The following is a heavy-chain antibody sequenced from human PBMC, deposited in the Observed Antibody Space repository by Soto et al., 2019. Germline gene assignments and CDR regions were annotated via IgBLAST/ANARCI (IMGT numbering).Heavy chain of an antibody. CDR3: AKVSGAAVAGPFDF. D-gene: IGHD6-19*01. Sequence: GGSLRLSCAASGFSFRSYAMHWVRQAPGKGLEWVAVISFDGSNKYYRDSVQGRFTISRDNSKNTLYLQMSSLRAEDTAVYFCAKVSGAAVAGPFDFSGQGTLVTVS. CDR2: ISFDGSNK. CDR1: GFSFRSYA. J-gene: IGHJ4*02. V-gene: IGHV3-30*18.